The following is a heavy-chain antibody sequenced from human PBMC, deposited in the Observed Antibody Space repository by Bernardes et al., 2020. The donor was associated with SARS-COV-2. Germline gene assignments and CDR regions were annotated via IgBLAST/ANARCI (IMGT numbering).Heavy chain of an antibody. CDR1: GFTFDNSA. Sequence: VGSLRLSCAASGFTFDNSAMSWVRQAPGKGLAWVSAIGNSGVSTYYADSVTGRFTISRDNSKNTLYLQMNSLRAEDAAVYYCARYCVSTTCYGSYYGMDVWGQGTTVTVSS. V-gene: IGHV3-23*01. CDR3: ARYCVSTTCYGSYYGMDV. D-gene: IGHD2-2*01. CDR2: IGNSGVST. J-gene: IGHJ6*02.